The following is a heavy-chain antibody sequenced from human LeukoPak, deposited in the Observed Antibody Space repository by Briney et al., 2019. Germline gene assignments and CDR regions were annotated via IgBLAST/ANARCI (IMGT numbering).Heavy chain of an antibody. CDR1: GGSISSSSYY. Sequence: DPSETLSLTCTVSGGSISSSSYYWGWIRQPPGKGLEWIGSIYYSGSTYYNPSLKSRVTISVDTSKSQFSLKLSSVTAADTAVYYCARLARGYSYGYGYYFDYWGQGTLVTVSS. D-gene: IGHD5-18*01. J-gene: IGHJ4*02. CDR3: ARLARGYSYGYGYYFDY. CDR2: IYYSGST. V-gene: IGHV4-39*01.